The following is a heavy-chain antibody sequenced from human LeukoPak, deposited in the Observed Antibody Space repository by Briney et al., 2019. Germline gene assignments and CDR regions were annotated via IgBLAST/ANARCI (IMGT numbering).Heavy chain of an antibody. D-gene: IGHD1-14*01. J-gene: IGHJ6*02. V-gene: IGHV4-30-2*01. CDR2: IYHSGST. Sequence: SETLSLTCTVSGGSISSGGYYWSWIRQPPGKGLEWIGYIYHSGSTYYNPSLKSRVTISVDRSKNQFSLKLSSVTAADTAVYYCAGHNSPTYGMDVWGQGTTVTVSS. CDR3: AGHNSPTYGMDV. CDR1: GGSISSGGYY.